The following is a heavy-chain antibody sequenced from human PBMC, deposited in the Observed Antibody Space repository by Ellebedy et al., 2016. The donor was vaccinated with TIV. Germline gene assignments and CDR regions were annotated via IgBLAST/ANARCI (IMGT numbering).Heavy chain of an antibody. CDR2: ISGGGVST. V-gene: IGHV3-23*01. CDR3: ARSTQFRSPSCLDY. J-gene: IGHJ4*02. D-gene: IGHD2-2*01. CDR1: GFTFSSYA. Sequence: PGGSLRLSCAATGFTFSSYAMTWVRQAPGKGLEWVSGISGGGVSTYYADSVKGRFTISRDNSKNTLYLQMNSLRAEDTAVYYCARSTQFRSPSCLDYWGQGTLVSVSS.